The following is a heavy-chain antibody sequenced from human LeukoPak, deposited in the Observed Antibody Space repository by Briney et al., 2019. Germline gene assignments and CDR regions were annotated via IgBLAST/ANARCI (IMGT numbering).Heavy chain of an antibody. Sequence: PGGSLRLSCAASGFTFSSYGMHWVRQAPGQGLEGVACIRYDGSNKYYADFVKGRFTISRDNSKNTLYLQMNSLRAEDTAVYYCAKWHGEQQLDSTKTPQGFDYWGQGTLVTVSS. CDR1: GFTFSSYG. V-gene: IGHV3-30*02. D-gene: IGHD6-13*01. CDR3: AKWHGEQQLDSTKTPQGFDY. CDR2: IRYDGSNK. J-gene: IGHJ4*02.